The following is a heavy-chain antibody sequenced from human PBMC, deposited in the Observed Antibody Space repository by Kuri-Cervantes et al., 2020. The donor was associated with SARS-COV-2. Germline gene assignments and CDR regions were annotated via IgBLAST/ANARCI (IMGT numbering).Heavy chain of an antibody. CDR1: GGSISSSSYY. J-gene: IGHJ4*02. D-gene: IGHD3-3*01. CDR3: ARRRDLYDFWSGYYPDWDY. V-gene: IGHV4-39*01. Sequence: SETLSLTCTVSGGSISSSSYYWGWIRQPPGKGLEWIGSIYYSGSTYYNPSLKSRVTKSVDTSKNQFSLKLSSVTAADTAVYYCARRRDLYDFWSGYYPDWDYWGQGTLVTVSS. CDR2: IYYSGST.